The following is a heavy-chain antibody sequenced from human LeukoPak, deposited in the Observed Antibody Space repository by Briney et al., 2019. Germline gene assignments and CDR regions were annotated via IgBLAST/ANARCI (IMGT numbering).Heavy chain of an antibody. J-gene: IGHJ6*03. CDR3: ARLPRDYYGSGSYGYYYMDV. Sequence: PGGSLRLSCAASGFTFSNYHMNWVRQPPGKGLEWIGSIYYSGSTYYNPSLKSRVTISVDTSKNQFSLKLSSVTAADTAVYYCARLPRDYYGSGSYGYYYMDVWGKGTTVTVSS. CDR2: IYYSGST. V-gene: IGHV4-39*01. D-gene: IGHD3-10*01. CDR1: GFTFSNYH.